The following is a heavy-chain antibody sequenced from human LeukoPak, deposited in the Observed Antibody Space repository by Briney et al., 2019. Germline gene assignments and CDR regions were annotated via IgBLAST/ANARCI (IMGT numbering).Heavy chain of an antibody. J-gene: IGHJ4*02. V-gene: IGHV3-74*01. CDR3: APLSLTYSSGWYGY. D-gene: IGHD6-19*01. Sequence: GGSLRLSCAASVFTFSSYWMPWVRQAPGKGLVWVSRINADGSSTSYADSVTGRFTISRDNAKNTLYLQMNSLRAEDTAVYYCAPLSLTYSSGWYGYWGQGTLVTVSS. CDR2: INADGSST. CDR1: VFTFSSYW.